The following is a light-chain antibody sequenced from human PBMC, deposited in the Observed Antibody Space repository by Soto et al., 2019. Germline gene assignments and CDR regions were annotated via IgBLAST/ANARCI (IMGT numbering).Light chain of an antibody. CDR3: QQYKSYWT. V-gene: IGKV1-5*01. CDR1: QNINNY. CDR2: GAS. J-gene: IGKJ1*01. Sequence: IQMTQSPSTLSASVGDRVTITFQASQNINNYLNWYQQKPGKAPNLLISGASSLESGVPSRFSGSGSGTEFTLTINSLQPDDFATYYCQQYKSYWTFGQGTKVDI.